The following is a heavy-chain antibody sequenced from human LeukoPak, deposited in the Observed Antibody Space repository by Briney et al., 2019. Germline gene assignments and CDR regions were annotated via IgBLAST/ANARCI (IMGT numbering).Heavy chain of an antibody. CDR3: ARDRGDSSGYYSPTYYFDY. V-gene: IGHV4-4*07. CDR1: GGSISSYY. Sequence: SETLSLTCTVSGGSISSYYWSWIRQPAGKGLEWIGRIYTSGSTNYNPSLKSRVTMSVDTSKNQFSLKLSSVTAADRAVYYCARDRGDSSGYYSPTYYFDYWGQGTLVTVSS. CDR2: IYTSGST. J-gene: IGHJ4*02. D-gene: IGHD3-22*01.